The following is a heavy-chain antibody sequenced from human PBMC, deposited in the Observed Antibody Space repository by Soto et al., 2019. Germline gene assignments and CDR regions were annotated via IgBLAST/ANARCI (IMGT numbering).Heavy chain of an antibody. D-gene: IGHD1-26*01. CDR1: GFTFSSYG. CDR3: ARDSTTLDAFDI. Sequence: GGSLRLSCAASGFTFSSYGMHWVRQAPGKGLEWVAVIWYDGGNKYYADSVKGRFTISRDNSKNTLYLQMNSLRAEDTAVYYCARDSTTLDAFDIWGQGTMVTVSS. J-gene: IGHJ3*02. V-gene: IGHV3-33*01. CDR2: IWYDGGNK.